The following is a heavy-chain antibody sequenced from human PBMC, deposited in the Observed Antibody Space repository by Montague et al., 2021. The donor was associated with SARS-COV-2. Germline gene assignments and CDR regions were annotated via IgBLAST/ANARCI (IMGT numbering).Heavy chain of an antibody. D-gene: IGHD3-10*01. J-gene: IGHJ5*02. V-gene: IGHV4-61*01. Sequence: SETLSLTCTVSGGSISSSSYYWNWIRQTPGKGLEWIGYIFYTGTTDSNPSLKSRVTFSVDTSKNQFSLRLSSVTAADTAIYYCARGGIRLGFGTLEGFDPWGQGTLVTVSS. CDR3: ARGGIRLGFGTLEGFDP. CDR2: IFYTGTT. CDR1: GGSISSSSYY.